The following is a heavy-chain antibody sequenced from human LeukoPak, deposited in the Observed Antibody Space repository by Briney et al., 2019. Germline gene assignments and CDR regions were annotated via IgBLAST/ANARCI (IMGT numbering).Heavy chain of an antibody. Sequence: GASVKVSCKASGYTFTGYYIHWVRQAPGQGLEWMGWISPNSGDTNYAQKFQGRVTMTRDTSISTAYVELSRLRFDDTAVYYCARDYCTSNTCYYYFEYWGQGTLVTVSS. CDR1: GYTFTGYY. CDR3: ARDYCTSNTCYYYFEY. CDR2: ISPNSGDT. D-gene: IGHD2-2*01. V-gene: IGHV1-2*02. J-gene: IGHJ4*02.